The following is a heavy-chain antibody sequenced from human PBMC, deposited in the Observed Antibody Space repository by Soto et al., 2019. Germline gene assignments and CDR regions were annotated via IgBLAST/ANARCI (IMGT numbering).Heavy chain of an antibody. CDR2: ISAYNGNT. CDR3: ARGGTPIDY. CDR1: GYTFTNFG. V-gene: IGHV1-18*01. J-gene: IGHJ4*02. D-gene: IGHD3-16*01. Sequence: QVQLVQSGAEVKKPGASVKVSCKTSGYTFTNFGLSWVRQAPGQGLEWMGWISAYNGNTNYAQNFQGRVTMTTDTSTSAAYMGLRSLRSDDTGVYYCARGGTPIDYRGQGTLVTVSS.